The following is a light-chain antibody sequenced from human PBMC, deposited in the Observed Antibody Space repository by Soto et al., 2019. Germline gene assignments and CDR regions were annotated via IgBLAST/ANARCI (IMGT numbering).Light chain of an antibody. CDR1: QSISSW. Sequence: DIQMTQSPSTLSASVGDRVTITCRASQSISSWLAWYQQKPGKAPKLLIYMASSLESGVPSRFSGSGSGTEFTLTISSLQADDFATYYCQQDNSYPTFGQGTKVEIK. CDR2: MAS. CDR3: QQDNSYPT. J-gene: IGKJ1*01. V-gene: IGKV1-5*03.